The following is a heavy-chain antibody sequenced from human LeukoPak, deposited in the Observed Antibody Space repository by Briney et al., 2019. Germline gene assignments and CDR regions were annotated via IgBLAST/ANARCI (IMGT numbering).Heavy chain of an antibody. D-gene: IGHD3-16*02. CDR2: ISPYNGNT. CDR1: GYTFTSYG. V-gene: IGHV1-18*01. CDR3: ARDQYDYVWGSYRPYFDY. J-gene: IGHJ4*02. Sequence: ASVKVSCKASGYTFTSYGISWVRQAPGQGLEWMGSISPYNGNTNYAQKLQGRDTMTTDTSTSTAYMELRSLRSDDKAVYYCARDQYDYVWGSYRPYFDYWGQGTLVTVSS.